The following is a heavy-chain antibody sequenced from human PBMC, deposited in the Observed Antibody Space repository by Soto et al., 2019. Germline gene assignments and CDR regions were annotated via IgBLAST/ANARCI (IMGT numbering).Heavy chain of an antibody. CDR1: GYTLNSYA. CDR2: INAGNGNT. CDR3: ATVGINYDFWSGPYYYYYMDV. J-gene: IGHJ6*03. V-gene: IGHV1-3*01. Sequence: SAKVCCKECGYTLNSYAIQWVRQEHKQRLEWMGWINAGNGNTKYSQKFQGRVTITEDTSTDTAYMELSSLRSEDTAVYYCATVGINYDFWSGPYYYYYMDVWGKGTTVTVSS. D-gene: IGHD3-3*01.